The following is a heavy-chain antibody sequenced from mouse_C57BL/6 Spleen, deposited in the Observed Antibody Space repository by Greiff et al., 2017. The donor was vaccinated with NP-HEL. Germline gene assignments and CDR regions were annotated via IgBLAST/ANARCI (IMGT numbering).Heavy chain of an antibody. V-gene: IGHV2-2*01. J-gene: IGHJ4*01. CDR1: GFSLTSYG. CDR2: IWSGGST. CDR3: ASGQYYAMDY. Sequence: QVQLQQSGPGLVQPSQSLSITCTVSGFSLTSYGVHWVRQSPGKGLEWLGVIWSGGSTDYNAAFISRLSISKDNSKSQVFFKMNRLQADDTAIYYCASGQYYAMDYWGQGTSVTVSS.